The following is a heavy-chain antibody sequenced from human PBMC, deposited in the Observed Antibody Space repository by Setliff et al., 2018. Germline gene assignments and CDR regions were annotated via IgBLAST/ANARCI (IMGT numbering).Heavy chain of an antibody. J-gene: IGHJ6*02. D-gene: IGHD1-26*01. CDR3: AREVGATYYYYYYGMDV. Sequence: SETLSLTCAVSGGSISSGGYSWSWIRQPPGKGLEWIGCIYHNGDTYFNPSLKSRVTISVDTSNHQFSLKLSSVTAADTAVYYCAREVGATYYYYYYGMDVWGQGTTVTVSS. CDR1: GGSISSGGYS. V-gene: IGHV4-30-2*01. CDR2: IYHNGDT.